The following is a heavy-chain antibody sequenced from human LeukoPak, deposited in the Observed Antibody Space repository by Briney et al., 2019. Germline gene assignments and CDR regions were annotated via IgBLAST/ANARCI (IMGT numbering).Heavy chain of an antibody. J-gene: IGHJ4*02. Sequence: KPSETLSLTCAGYGGSFSGYYWSWIRQPPGKGVEWIGEINHSGSTNYNPSLKSRVTISVDTSKNQFSLKLSSVTAADTAVYYCASHSLVGANDYWGQGTLVTVSS. CDR3: ASHSLVGANDY. V-gene: IGHV4-34*01. CDR1: GGSFSGYY. D-gene: IGHD1-26*01. CDR2: INHSGST.